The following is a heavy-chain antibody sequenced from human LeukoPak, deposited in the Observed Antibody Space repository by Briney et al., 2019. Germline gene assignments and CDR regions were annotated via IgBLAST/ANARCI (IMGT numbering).Heavy chain of an antibody. V-gene: IGHV4-4*02. CDR2: IYHSGST. CDR3: ASPYSGSSLDAFDI. J-gene: IGHJ3*02. CDR1: GGSISSSNW. D-gene: IGHD1-26*01. Sequence: SETLSLTCAVSGGSISSSNWWSWVRQPPGKGLEWIGEIYHSGSTNYNPSLKSRVTISVDKSKSQFSLKLSSVTAADTAVYYCASPYSGSSLDAFDIWGQGTMVTVSS.